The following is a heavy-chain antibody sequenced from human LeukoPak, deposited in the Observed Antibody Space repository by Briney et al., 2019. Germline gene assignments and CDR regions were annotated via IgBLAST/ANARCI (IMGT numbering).Heavy chain of an antibody. Sequence: PSETLSLTCTVSGGSISSSTYSWGWIRQPPGKGLEWIGTIFYSGSAYYNPSLKSRVTISVDTSKNQFSLKLNSVTAADTAVYYCARAPVVDIVVVPAARFDYWGQGTLVTVSS. CDR3: ARAPVVDIVVVPAARFDY. V-gene: IGHV4-39*01. J-gene: IGHJ4*02. CDR1: GGSISSSTYS. CDR2: IFYSGSA. D-gene: IGHD2-2*03.